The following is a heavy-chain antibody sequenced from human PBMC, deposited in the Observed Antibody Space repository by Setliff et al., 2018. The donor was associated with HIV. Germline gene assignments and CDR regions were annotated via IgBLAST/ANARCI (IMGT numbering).Heavy chain of an antibody. Sequence: SETLSLTCAVPGGSMRSSGYSWTWIRQAQGKGLEWVGCIYYNGNAYYNPSLKSRVTISVDRSKNQFSLKLSSVTAADTAVYYCARRGDFFYYAMDVWGQGTTVTVSS. J-gene: IGHJ6*02. V-gene: IGHV4-30-2*01. CDR1: GGSMRSSGYS. CDR2: IYYNGNA. CDR3: ARRGDFFYYAMDV.